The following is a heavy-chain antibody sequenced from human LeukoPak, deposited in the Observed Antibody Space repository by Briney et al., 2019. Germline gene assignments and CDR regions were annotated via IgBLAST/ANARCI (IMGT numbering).Heavy chain of an antibody. J-gene: IGHJ4*02. CDR3: AQVGGAVAGTADY. CDR1: GGTFSSYA. CDR2: IIPIFGTA. Sequence: ASVKFSCKASGGTFSSYAISWVRQAPGQGLEWMGGIIPIFGTANYAQKFQGRVTITADESTSTAYMELSSLRSEDTAVYYCAQVGGAVAGTADYWGQGTLVTVSS. D-gene: IGHD6-19*01. V-gene: IGHV1-69*13.